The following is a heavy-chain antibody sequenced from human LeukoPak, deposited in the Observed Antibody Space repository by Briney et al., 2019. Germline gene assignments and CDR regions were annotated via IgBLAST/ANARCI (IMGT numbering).Heavy chain of an antibody. CDR3: VRGGGVSGYDLLDY. J-gene: IGHJ4*02. V-gene: IGHV3-7*01. Sequence: QPGGSLRLSCAASGFTFSNYWMSWVRQAPGKGLEWVAHINQDGSEEHYMDSVKARFIISRDNAKNSLSLQMDSLRAEDTAVYYCVRGGGVSGYDLLDYWGQGTLVTVSS. D-gene: IGHD5-12*01. CDR2: INQDGSEE. CDR1: GFTFSNYW.